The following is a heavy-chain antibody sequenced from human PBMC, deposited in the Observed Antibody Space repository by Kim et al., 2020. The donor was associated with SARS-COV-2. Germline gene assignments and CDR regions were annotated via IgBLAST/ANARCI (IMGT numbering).Heavy chain of an antibody. J-gene: IGHJ6*03. CDR3: AKDLWTGTGCRYYYC. Sequence: GGSLRLSCAASGFTFSNYAMNWVRQAPGKGLEWVSVITYDGSNKNYADSVKGRFTISRDNSKNSLYLQMNSLRAEDTALYYCAKDLWTGTGCRYYYC. CDR2: ITYDGSNK. D-gene: IGHD2-2*01. V-gene: IGHV3-30-3*01. CDR1: GFTFSNYA.